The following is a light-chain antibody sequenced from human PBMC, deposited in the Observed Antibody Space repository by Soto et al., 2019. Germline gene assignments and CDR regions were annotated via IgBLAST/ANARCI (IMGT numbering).Light chain of an antibody. CDR3: SSYVNYNTFVV. V-gene: IGLV2-14*01. Sequence: QSALTQPASVSGSPGQSITISCTGTSSDVGSYNYVSWHQQHPGKAPKVIITEVSNRPSGVSNRFSGSKSGNTASLTISGLQAEDEADYYCSSYVNYNTFVVFGGGTKLTVL. J-gene: IGLJ2*01. CDR2: EVS. CDR1: SSDVGSYNY.